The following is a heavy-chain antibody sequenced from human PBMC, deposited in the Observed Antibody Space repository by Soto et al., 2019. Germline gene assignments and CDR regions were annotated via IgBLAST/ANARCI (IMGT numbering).Heavy chain of an antibody. J-gene: IGHJ1*01. CDR1: GDSISSYY. D-gene: IGHD4-17*01. V-gene: IGHV4-59*01. Sequence: QVQLQESGPGLVKPSETLSLTCTVSGDSISSYYWSWIRQPPGKGLEWIGYIYYSGSTNYNPSLKSRVTISLDTSKNQFSLKLSSVTAADTAVYYCARGMYDYGDYGYFQNWGQGTLVTVSS. CDR3: ARGMYDYGDYGYFQN. CDR2: IYYSGST.